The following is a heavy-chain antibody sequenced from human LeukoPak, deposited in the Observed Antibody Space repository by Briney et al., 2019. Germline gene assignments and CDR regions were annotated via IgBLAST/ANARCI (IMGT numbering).Heavy chain of an antibody. J-gene: IGHJ5*02. CDR2: IYYSGST. CDR1: GGSISSSTYF. Sequence: PSETLSPTCTVSGGSISSSTYFWGWIRQAPGKGPEWIGTIYYSGSTYYNPSLKSRVTISVDSSKNQFSLRLSSVTAADTAVYYCARESLTWLQSRTSWFDPWGQGTLVTVSS. CDR3: ARESLTWLQSRTSWFDP. V-gene: IGHV4-39*07. D-gene: IGHD5-24*01.